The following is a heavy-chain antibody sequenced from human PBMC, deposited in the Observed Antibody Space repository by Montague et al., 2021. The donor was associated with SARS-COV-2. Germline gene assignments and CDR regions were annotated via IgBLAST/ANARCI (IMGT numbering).Heavy chain of an antibody. J-gene: IGHJ4*03. Sequence: SLRLSCAASGFTFDDYGMHWVRQAPGKGLEWVSGINWNGGSKGYADSVKGRFTISRDNAKNTLYLQTNSLRAEDTALYYCARDSSGGRIQGCFGYWGQGTLVTVSS. CDR1: GFTFDDYG. CDR3: ARDSSGGRIQGCFGY. D-gene: IGHD6-25*01. CDR2: INWNGGSK. V-gene: IGHV3-20*04.